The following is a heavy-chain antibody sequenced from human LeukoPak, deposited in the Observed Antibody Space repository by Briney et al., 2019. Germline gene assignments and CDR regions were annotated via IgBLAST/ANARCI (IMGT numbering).Heavy chain of an antibody. D-gene: IGHD6-13*01. V-gene: IGHV4-4*07. J-gene: IGHJ4*02. CDR1: GGSISSYY. CDR3: ARGRGSSWYYFDS. Sequence: SETLSLTCTVSGGSISSYYWSWVRQPAGKGLEWIGRIYASGNTNYNPSLKGRVTMTIDTSKNQFSLDLSSVTAADTAVYYCARGRGSSWYYFDSWGQGTLVTISS. CDR2: IYASGNT.